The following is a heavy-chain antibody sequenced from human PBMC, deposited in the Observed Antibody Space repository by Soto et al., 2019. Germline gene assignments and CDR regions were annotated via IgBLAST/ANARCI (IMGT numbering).Heavy chain of an antibody. Sequence: GASVKVSCKASGGTFSSYATSWVRQAPGQGLEWMGGIIPIFGTAYYAQKFQGRVTITADESTSTAYMELSSLRSEDTAVYYCAGGLSGVGYYYYYGMDVWGQGTTVPVSS. CDR1: GGTFSSYA. CDR3: AGGLSGVGYYYYYGMDV. J-gene: IGHJ6*02. V-gene: IGHV1-69*13. CDR2: IIPIFGTA. D-gene: IGHD3-16*02.